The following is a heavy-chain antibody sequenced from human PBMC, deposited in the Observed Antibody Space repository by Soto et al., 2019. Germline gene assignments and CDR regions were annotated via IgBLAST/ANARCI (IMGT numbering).Heavy chain of an antibody. D-gene: IGHD3-10*01. CDR2: IYYSGST. CDR3: ARQSNYYGSGSYLGGDDY. CDR1: GGSVSSGSYY. V-gene: IGHV4-61*01. Sequence: QVQLQESGPGLVKPSETLSLTCTVSGGSVSSGSYYWSWIRQPPGKGLEWIGYIYYSGSTNYNPSLKSRVTIAVDTSKNQFSRKLSSMTAADTAVYYCARQSNYYGSGSYLGGDDYWGQGTLVTVSS. J-gene: IGHJ4*02.